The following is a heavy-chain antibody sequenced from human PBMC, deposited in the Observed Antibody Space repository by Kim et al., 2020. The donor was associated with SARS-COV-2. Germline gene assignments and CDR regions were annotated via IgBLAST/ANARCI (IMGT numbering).Heavy chain of an antibody. CDR3: ARDNARAAAGTFVDY. D-gene: IGHD6-13*01. CDR2: ISSSSSYT. Sequence: GGSLRLSCAASGFTFSDYYMSWIRQAPGKGLEWVSYISSSSSYTNYADSVKGRFTISRDNAKNSLYLQMNSLRAEDTAVYYCARDNARAAAGTFVDYWGQGTLVTVSS. CDR1: GFTFSDYY. V-gene: IGHV3-11*05. J-gene: IGHJ4*02.